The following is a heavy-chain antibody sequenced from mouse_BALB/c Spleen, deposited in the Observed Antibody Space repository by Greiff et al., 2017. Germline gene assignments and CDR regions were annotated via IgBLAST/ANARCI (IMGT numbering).Heavy chain of an antibody. Sequence: DVQLVESGGGLVQPGGSRKLSCGASGFTFSSFGMHWVRQAPEKGLEWVAYISSGSSTIYYADTVKGRFTMSRDNPKNTLFLQMTSLRSEDTAMYYCARESFDYWGQGTTLTVSS. CDR3: ARESFDY. CDR1: GFTFSSFG. V-gene: IGHV5-17*02. CDR2: ISSGSSTI. J-gene: IGHJ2*01.